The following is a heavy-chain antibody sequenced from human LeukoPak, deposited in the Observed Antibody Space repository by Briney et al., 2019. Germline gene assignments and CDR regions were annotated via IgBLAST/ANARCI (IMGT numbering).Heavy chain of an antibody. D-gene: IGHD3-10*01. V-gene: IGHV4-38-2*02. CDR3: ANEVIRDHFYYYMDV. J-gene: IGHJ6*03. Sequence: SETLSLTCTVSGYSISSGYYWGWIRQPPGKGLEWIGSIYHSGSTYYNPSLKSRVTISVDTSKNQFSLKLTSVTAADTAVYYCANEVIRDHFYYYMDVWGKGTTVTISS. CDR1: GYSISSGYY. CDR2: IYHSGST.